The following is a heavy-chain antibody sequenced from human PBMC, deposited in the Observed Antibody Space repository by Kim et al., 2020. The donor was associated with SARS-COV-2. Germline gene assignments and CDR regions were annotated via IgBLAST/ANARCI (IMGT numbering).Heavy chain of an antibody. CDR3: ARVEMATIWSPYYFDY. V-gene: IGHV4-34*01. D-gene: IGHD5-12*01. J-gene: IGHJ4*02. CDR1: GGSFSGYY. Sequence: SETLSLTCAVYGGSFSGYYWSWIRQPPGKGLEWIGEINHSGSTNYNPSLKSRVTISVDTSKNQFSLKLSSVTAADTAVYYCARVEMATIWSPYYFDYWGQRTLVTVFS. CDR2: INHSGST.